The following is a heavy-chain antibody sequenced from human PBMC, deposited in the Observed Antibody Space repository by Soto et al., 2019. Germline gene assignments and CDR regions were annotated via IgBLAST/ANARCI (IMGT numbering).Heavy chain of an antibody. Sequence: QVQLQESGPGLVKPSETLSLTCTVSGGSISSSSYYWGWIRQPPGKGLEWIGSIYYSGSTYYNPSLKSRVTISVDTSKNQFSLKLSSVTAADTAVYYCATTTGYTMIVVDGDWYFDLWGRGTLVTVSS. CDR3: ATTTGYTMIVVDGDWYFDL. D-gene: IGHD3-22*01. CDR2: IYYSGST. CDR1: GGSISSSSYY. V-gene: IGHV4-39*01. J-gene: IGHJ2*01.